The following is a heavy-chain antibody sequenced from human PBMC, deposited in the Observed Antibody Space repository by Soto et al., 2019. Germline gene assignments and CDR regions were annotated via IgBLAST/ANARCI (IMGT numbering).Heavy chain of an antibody. V-gene: IGHV4-34*01. CDR3: ARGGAVVPAAIPAGSDYYYGMDV. Sequence: SETLSLTCAVYGGSFSGYYWSWIRQPPGKGLEWIGEINHSGSTNYNPSLKSRVTISVDTSKNQFSLKLSSVTAADTAVYYGARGGAVVPAAIPAGSDYYYGMDVWGQGTTVTVSS. D-gene: IGHD2-2*02. CDR2: INHSGST. CDR1: GGSFSGYY. J-gene: IGHJ6*02.